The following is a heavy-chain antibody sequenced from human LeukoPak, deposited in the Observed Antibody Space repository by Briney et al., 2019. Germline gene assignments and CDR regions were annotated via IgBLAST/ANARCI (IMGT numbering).Heavy chain of an antibody. V-gene: IGHV3-33*01. Sequence: TAGSLRLSCAASGFSLSNYAMHWVRQTPGKGPEWVAVIWYDGSNEYYSEFVKGRFAISRDTSRNTLYLQMNNVRAEDTAVYFCARDPGLRLDSWGQGTLVTVS. CDR3: ARDPGLRLDS. CDR2: IWYDGSNE. J-gene: IGHJ4*02. CDR1: GFSLSNYA. D-gene: IGHD3-3*01.